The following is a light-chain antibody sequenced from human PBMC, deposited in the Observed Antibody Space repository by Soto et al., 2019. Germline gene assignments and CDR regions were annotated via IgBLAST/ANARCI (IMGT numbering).Light chain of an antibody. CDR3: QQRINWPLT. Sequence: VLTQSPATLSLSPGETATLSCRASQSVSIYLAWYQQKPGQAPRLLIYDASNRATGIPARFSGSGSGTDFTLTIDSLEPEDSAVYYCQQRINWPLTVGGGTKVEIK. CDR1: QSVSIY. CDR2: DAS. J-gene: IGKJ4*01. V-gene: IGKV3-11*01.